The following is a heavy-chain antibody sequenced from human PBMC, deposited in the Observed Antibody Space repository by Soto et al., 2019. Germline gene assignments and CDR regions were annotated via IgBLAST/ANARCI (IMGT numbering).Heavy chain of an antibody. CDR2: INAGNGNT. J-gene: IGHJ6*02. CDR1: GYTFTSYA. D-gene: IGHD2-15*01. Sequence: ASVKVSCKASGYTFTSYAMHWVRQAPGQRLEWMGWINAGNGNTKYSQKFQGRVTITRDTSASTAYMELSSLRSEDTAVYYCAREEGGGLLLYYYYGMDVWGQGTTVTVSS. CDR3: AREEGGGLLLYYYYGMDV. V-gene: IGHV1-3*01.